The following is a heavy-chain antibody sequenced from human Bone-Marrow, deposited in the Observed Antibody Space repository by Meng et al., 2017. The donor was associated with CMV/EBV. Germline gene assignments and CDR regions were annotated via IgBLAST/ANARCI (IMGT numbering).Heavy chain of an antibody. CDR2: IKQDGSEK. D-gene: IGHD3-9*01. V-gene: IGHV3-7*01. CDR1: GFTFSSYW. Sequence: GGSLRLSCAASGFTFSSYWMSWVRQAPGKGLEWVANIKQDGSEKYYVDSVKGRFTISRDNAKNSLYLQMNSLRAEDTAVYYCARDDYDILTGYGYRGQGTLVTVSS. J-gene: IGHJ4*02. CDR3: ARDDYDILTGYGY.